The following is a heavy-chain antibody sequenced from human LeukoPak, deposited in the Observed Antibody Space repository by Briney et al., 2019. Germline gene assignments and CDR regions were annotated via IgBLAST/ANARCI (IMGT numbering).Heavy chain of an antibody. Sequence: PSETLSLTCTVPGGSISSYYWSWIRQPPGKGLEWIWYIYYSGSTNYNPSLKSRVTISVDTSKNQFSLKLSSVTAADTAVYYCARGNGYNYYWGQGTLVTVSS. CDR2: IYYSGST. CDR1: GGSISSYY. J-gene: IGHJ4*02. V-gene: IGHV4-59*01. CDR3: ARGNGYNYY. D-gene: IGHD5-24*01.